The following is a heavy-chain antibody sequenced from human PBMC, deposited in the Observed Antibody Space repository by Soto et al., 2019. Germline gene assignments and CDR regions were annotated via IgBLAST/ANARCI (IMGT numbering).Heavy chain of an antibody. CDR3: ARAGIAVAAYWGGFDV. Sequence: GGSLRLSCAASGFTFGDYYMTWIRQAPGKGLEWVSCIGDRGSSIYYAASVKGRFTIFRDNAKNTFYLQMNNLRAEDTAVYYCARAGIAVAAYWGGFDVWGQGTMVTVSS. J-gene: IGHJ3*01. V-gene: IGHV3-11*01. D-gene: IGHD6-19*01. CDR1: GFTFGDYY. CDR2: IGDRGSSI.